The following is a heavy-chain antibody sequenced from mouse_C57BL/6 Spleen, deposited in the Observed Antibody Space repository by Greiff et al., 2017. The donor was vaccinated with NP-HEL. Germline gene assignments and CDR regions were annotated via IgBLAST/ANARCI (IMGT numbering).Heavy chain of an antibody. CDR3: ARKDDYDLWYFDV. V-gene: IGHV8-12*01. D-gene: IGHD2-4*01. CDR1: GFSLSTSGMG. J-gene: IGHJ1*03. Sequence: QVQLKESGPGILQSSQTLSLTCSFSGFSLSTSGMGVSWIRQPSGKGLEWLAHIYWDDDKRYNPSLKSRLTISKDTSRNQVFLKITSVDTADTATYYCARKDDYDLWYFDVWGTGTTVTVSS. CDR2: IYWDDDK.